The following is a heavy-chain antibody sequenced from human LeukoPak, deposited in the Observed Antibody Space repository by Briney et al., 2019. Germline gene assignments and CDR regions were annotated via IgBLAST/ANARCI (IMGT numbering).Heavy chain of an antibody. CDR1: GYTFINYG. D-gene: IGHD2-21*02. V-gene: IGHV1-18*01. CDR3: ARAGGTPISPAYCGGDCRSPFDY. Sequence: ASVKVSCKASGYTFINYGISWVRQAPGQGLERMGWISTYNGNTNYAQKVQGRVTMTTDTSTSTAYMELRSLRSDDTAVYYCARAGGTPISPAYCGGDCRSPFDYWGQGTLVTVSS. CDR2: ISTYNGNT. J-gene: IGHJ4*02.